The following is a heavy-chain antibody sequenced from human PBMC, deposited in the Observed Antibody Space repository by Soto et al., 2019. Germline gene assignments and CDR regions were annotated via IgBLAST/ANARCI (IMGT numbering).Heavy chain of an antibody. V-gene: IGHV1-3*01. CDR2: INAGNGNT. CDR3: AIVVVPDTMNEFFDY. CDR1: GYTFTSYA. Sequence: GASVKVSCKASGYTFTSYAMHWVRQAPGQRLEWMGWINAGNGNTKYSQKFQGRVTITRDTSASTAYMELSSLRSEDTAVYYCAIVVVPDTMNEFFDYCGQATLVTVSS. J-gene: IGHJ4*02. D-gene: IGHD2-2*01.